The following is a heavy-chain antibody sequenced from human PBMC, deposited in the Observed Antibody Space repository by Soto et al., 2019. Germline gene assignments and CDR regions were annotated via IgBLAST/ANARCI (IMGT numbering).Heavy chain of an antibody. CDR2: IIPIFGTA. CDR1: GGTFSSYA. D-gene: IGHD3-10*01. CDR3: AIWFGDTYYYYYGMDV. Sequence: ASGQVSCKASGGTFSSYAISWVRQTPGQGLEWMGGIIPIFGTANYAQKFQGRVTITADGSTSTAYMELSSLRSEDTAVYYCAIWFGDTYYYYYGMDVWGQGTTVTVSS. J-gene: IGHJ6*02. V-gene: IGHV1-69*13.